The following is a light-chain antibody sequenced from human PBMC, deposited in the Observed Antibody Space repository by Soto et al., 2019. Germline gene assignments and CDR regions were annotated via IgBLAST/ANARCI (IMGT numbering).Light chain of an antibody. Sequence: QVPQSPSSVSASVGDRVTIICRASQGIGDRLAWYQHKPGKAPQLLIQTASTLVSVVPSRFSGSGSGTEFTLTISSLQPDDLATYYCQHFNSYPWTFGQGTKV. CDR2: TAS. CDR3: QHFNSYPWT. CDR1: QGIGDR. J-gene: IGKJ1*01. V-gene: IGKV1-5*02.